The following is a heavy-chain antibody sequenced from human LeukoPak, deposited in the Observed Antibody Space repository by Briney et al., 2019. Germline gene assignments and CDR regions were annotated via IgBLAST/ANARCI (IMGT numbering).Heavy chain of an antibody. CDR2: IYYSGST. Sequence: SETLSLTCTVSGGSISSSSYYWGWIRQPPGKGLEWIGSIYYSGSTYYNPSLKSRVTISVDTSKNQFSLKLSSVTAADTAVYYCARIRKAARGLAFDIWGQGTMVTVSS. J-gene: IGHJ3*02. V-gene: IGHV4-39*01. CDR1: GGSISSSSYY. D-gene: IGHD2-15*01. CDR3: ARIRKAARGLAFDI.